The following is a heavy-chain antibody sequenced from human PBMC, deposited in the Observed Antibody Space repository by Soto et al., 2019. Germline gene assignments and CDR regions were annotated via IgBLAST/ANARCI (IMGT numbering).Heavy chain of an antibody. D-gene: IGHD4-17*01. Sequence: PSETLSLTCAVSGGSISSGGYSWSWIRQPPGKSLEWIGYIYHSGSTYYNPSLKSRVTKSVDRSKNQFSLKLSSVTAADTAVYYCASQSTVSDFDYWGQGTLVTVSS. CDR1: GGSISSGGYS. V-gene: IGHV4-30-2*01. J-gene: IGHJ4*02. CDR3: ASQSTVSDFDY. CDR2: IYHSGST.